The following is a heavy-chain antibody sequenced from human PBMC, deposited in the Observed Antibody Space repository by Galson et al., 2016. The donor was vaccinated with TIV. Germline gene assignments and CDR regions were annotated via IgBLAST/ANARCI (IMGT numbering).Heavy chain of an antibody. CDR2: TYYRSKWYN. Sequence: CAISGDSVSSNSAWYWIRQSPSRGLEWLGRTYYRSKWYNDYALSVKSRITINPDTSKNQFSLQLNSMTPEDTAVYYCARDRTLPGYYYNGMDVWGQGTTVTVSS. D-gene: IGHD1/OR15-1a*01. J-gene: IGHJ6*02. CDR3: ARDRTLPGYYYNGMDV. V-gene: IGHV6-1*01. CDR1: GDSVSSNSA.